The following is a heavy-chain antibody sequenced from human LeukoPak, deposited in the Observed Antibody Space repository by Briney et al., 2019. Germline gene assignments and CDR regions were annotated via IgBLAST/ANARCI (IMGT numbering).Heavy chain of an antibody. Sequence: PGGSLRHSCAASGFTFSSYSMNWVRQAPGKGLEWVSSISSSSSYIYYADSVKGRFTISRDNAKNSLYLQMNSLRAEDTAVYYCAREGGGTTVSPWYYYYYMDVWGKGTTVTVSS. J-gene: IGHJ6*03. CDR1: GFTFSSYS. CDR2: ISSSSSYI. CDR3: AREGGGTTVSPWYYYYYMDV. V-gene: IGHV3-21*01. D-gene: IGHD4-17*01.